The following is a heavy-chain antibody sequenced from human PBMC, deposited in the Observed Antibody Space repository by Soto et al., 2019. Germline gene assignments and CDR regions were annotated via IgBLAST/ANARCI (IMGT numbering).Heavy chain of an antibody. CDR3: ERAPRLIAATGALWFGP. V-gene: IGHV1-3*01. Sequence: QVQLVQSGAEVKKPGTSVKVSCKASGYTFTSYAMHWVRQAPGQRLEWMGWINAGNGNTKYAQKLRGRVTITRDTSESTVYMVQNSLRPGDTAVYYCERAPRLIAATGALWFGPWGQRTLVTVSS. J-gene: IGHJ5*02. CDR2: INAGNGNT. D-gene: IGHD6-13*01. CDR1: GYTFTSYA.